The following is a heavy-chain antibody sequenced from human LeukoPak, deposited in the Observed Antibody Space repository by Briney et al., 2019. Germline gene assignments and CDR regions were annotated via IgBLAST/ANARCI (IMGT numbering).Heavy chain of an antibody. Sequence: ASVKVSCKAPGYNFTNYGINWVRQAPGQGLEWMGWISAYNGNTNYAQNLQGRVTMTTDTSTSTVYMELRSLRSDDTAVYYCARGGARFGDAFDYWGQGTLVTVSS. V-gene: IGHV1-18*01. D-gene: IGHD3-10*01. CDR1: GYNFTNYG. J-gene: IGHJ4*02. CDR3: ARGGARFGDAFDY. CDR2: ISAYNGNT.